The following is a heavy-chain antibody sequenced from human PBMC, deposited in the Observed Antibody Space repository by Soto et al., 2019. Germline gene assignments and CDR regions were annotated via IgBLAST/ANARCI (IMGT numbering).Heavy chain of an antibody. D-gene: IGHD2-15*01. CDR3: ARDKGYFSGTSCPGLGY. CDR1: GGTLSSYT. CDR2: VIPNLGVT. V-gene: IGHV1-69*08. Sequence: QVQLVQSGAEVKKPGSSVKVSCKASGGTLSSYTFSWVRQAPGQGLEWMGRVIPNLGVTNYAKKFQGRFTVVGDKSTRTGYMELNSLRYEDTAVDYCARDKGYFSGTSCPGLGYWGQGTLVTVSS. J-gene: IGHJ4*02.